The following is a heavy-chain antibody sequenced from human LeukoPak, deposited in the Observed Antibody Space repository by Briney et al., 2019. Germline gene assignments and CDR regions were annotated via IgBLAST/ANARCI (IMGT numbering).Heavy chain of an antibody. Sequence: GGSLRLSCAASGFTFSSYGIHCVRQAPGKGLEWVAVIGSDGRNKFYADSVTGRFTISRDNSQNTMYLQMNSLRAEDSAVYYCARDDILVEESGFDIWGQGTMVTVSS. D-gene: IGHD3-9*01. CDR2: IGSDGRNK. CDR3: ARDDILVEESGFDI. V-gene: IGHV3-33*01. CDR1: GFTFSSYG. J-gene: IGHJ3*02.